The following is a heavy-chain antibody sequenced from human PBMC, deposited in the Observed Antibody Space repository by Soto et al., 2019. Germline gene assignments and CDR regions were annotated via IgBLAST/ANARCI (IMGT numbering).Heavy chain of an antibody. CDR1: GGSISSYY. J-gene: IGHJ4*02. V-gene: IGHV4-59*01. CDR3: ARDSLIGGWYGGWDY. D-gene: IGHD6-19*01. Sequence: SETLSLTCTVSGGSISSYYWSWIRQPPGKGLEWIGYIYYIGSTNYNPSLKSRVTISVDTSKNQFSLKLSSVTAADTAVYYCARDSLIGGWYGGWDYWGQGTLVTVSS. CDR2: IYYIGST.